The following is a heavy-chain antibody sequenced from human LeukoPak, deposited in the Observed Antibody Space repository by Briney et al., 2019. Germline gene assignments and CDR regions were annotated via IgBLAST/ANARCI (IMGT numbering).Heavy chain of an antibody. CDR1: GGSFSGYY. J-gene: IGHJ4*02. CDR2: INHSGST. V-gene: IGHV4-34*01. CDR3: ARGVMVASFDY. D-gene: IGHD3-16*01. Sequence: SETLSLTCAVYGGSFSGYYWSWIRQPPGKGLEWIGEINHSGSTNYNPSLKSRVTISVDTSKNQFSLKLSSVTAADTAVYYCARGVMVASFDYWGQGTLVTVSS.